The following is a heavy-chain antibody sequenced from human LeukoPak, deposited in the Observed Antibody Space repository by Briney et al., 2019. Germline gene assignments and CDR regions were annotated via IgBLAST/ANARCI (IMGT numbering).Heavy chain of an antibody. Sequence: PSETLSLTCTVSGGSISPLYWSWIRQPPGKGLEFIGYIYYSGTTNYNPSLKSRVTLSVDTSKNQFSLTLGSVTAADTAVYYCERGGVAAKYYFDYWGQGTLVTVSS. CDR2: IYYSGTT. D-gene: IGHD3-10*01. CDR1: GGSISPLY. CDR3: ERGGVAAKYYFDY. J-gene: IGHJ4*02. V-gene: IGHV4-59*11.